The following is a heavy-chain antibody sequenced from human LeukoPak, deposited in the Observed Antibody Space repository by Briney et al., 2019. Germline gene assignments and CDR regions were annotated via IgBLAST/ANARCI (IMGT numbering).Heavy chain of an antibody. CDR3: ARPMVRGVIFDGMDV. CDR2: INPYSGGT. V-gene: IGHV1-2*02. D-gene: IGHD3-10*01. CDR1: GYTFTDYY. J-gene: IGHJ6*02. Sequence: ASVKVSCTASGYTFTDYYMHWVRQAPGQRLEWMGWINPYSGGTDYAQKFQGRVTMTRDTSISTAYMEVSRLRPDDTAVYYCARPMVRGVIFDGMDVWGQGTTVTVSS.